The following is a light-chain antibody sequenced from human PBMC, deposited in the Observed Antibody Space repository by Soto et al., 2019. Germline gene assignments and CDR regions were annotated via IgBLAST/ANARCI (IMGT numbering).Light chain of an antibody. V-gene: IGLV2-8*01. J-gene: IGLJ1*01. CDR1: SSDVGGYNY. Sequence: QSALTQPPSASGSPGQSVTISCTGTSSDVGGYNYISWYQHHPGKAPKLMIYEVSQRPSGVPDRFSGSKSGNTASLTVSGLQAGDEADYYCTSYAGSNNRGVFGSGTKLTVL. CDR3: TSYAGSNNRGV. CDR2: EVS.